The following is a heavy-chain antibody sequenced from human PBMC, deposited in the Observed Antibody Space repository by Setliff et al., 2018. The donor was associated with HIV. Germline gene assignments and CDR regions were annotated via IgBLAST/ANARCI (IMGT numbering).Heavy chain of an antibody. CDR2: IKSKTEGGTT. J-gene: IGHJ5*02. CDR3: ARVSPWFDP. V-gene: IGHV3-15*01. CDR1: GFTFSNAW. Sequence: GESLKISCAASGFTFSNAWMSWVRQAPGKGLEWVGRIKSKTEGGTTDYAAPVKGRFTISRDDSKNTLYLQMNSLRAEDTAVYYCARVSPWFDPWGQGTLVTVSS.